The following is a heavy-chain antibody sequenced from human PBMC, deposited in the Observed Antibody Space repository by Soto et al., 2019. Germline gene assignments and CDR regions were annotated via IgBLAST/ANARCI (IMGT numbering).Heavy chain of an antibody. CDR3: ARRARPDFYYMDV. J-gene: IGHJ6*03. D-gene: IGHD6-6*01. CDR1: GFTLSGYA. CDR2: ISSNGVGT. V-gene: IGHV3-64*01. Sequence: HLGGSLRLSCAASGFTLSGYAMDWVRQAPGKGLEYVSGISSNGVGTYYANSVQGRFTISRDNSKNTVYLQMGSLRPEDMAVYYCARRARPDFYYMDVWGKGTTVTVSS.